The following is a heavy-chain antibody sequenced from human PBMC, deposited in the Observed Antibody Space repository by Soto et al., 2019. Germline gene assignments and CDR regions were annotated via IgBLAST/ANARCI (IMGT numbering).Heavy chain of an antibody. D-gene: IGHD6-19*01. CDR2: IYHSGST. CDR1: GGSISSSNW. V-gene: IGHV4-4*02. CDR3: ARDRGIAVAGTDY. J-gene: IGHJ4*02. Sequence: SETLSLTCAVSGGSISSSNWWSWVRQPPGKGLEWIGEIYHSGSTNYNPSLKSRVTISVDKSKNQFSLKLSSVTAADTAVYYCARDRGIAVAGTDYWGQGTLVTVSS.